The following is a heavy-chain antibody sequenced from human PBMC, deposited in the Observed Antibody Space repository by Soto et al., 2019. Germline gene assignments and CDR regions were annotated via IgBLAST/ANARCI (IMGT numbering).Heavy chain of an antibody. Sequence: RASVKVSCKASGYTFTSYGISWVRQAPGQGLEWMGWISAYNGNTNYAQKLQGRVTMTTDTSTSTAYMELRSLRSDDTAVYFCARVGCSSTSCYLSPYYYYGMDVWGQGTTVTVSS. J-gene: IGHJ6*02. V-gene: IGHV1-18*01. CDR3: ARVGCSSTSCYLSPYYYYGMDV. CDR1: GYTFTSYG. D-gene: IGHD2-2*01. CDR2: ISAYNGNT.